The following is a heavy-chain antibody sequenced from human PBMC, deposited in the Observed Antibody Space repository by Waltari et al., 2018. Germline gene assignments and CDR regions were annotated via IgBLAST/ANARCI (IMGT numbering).Heavy chain of an antibody. D-gene: IGHD6-13*01. CDR2: ISYDGSNK. CDR3: AKGLIAAAGPSGWYFDL. Sequence: QVQLVESGGGVVQPGRSLRLSCAASGFTFSSYGMHWVRKAPGKGLEWVAVISYDGSNKYYADSVKGRFTISRDNSKNTLYLQMNSLRVEDTAVYYCAKGLIAAAGPSGWYFDLWGRGTLVTVSS. CDR1: GFTFSSYG. V-gene: IGHV3-30*18. J-gene: IGHJ2*01.